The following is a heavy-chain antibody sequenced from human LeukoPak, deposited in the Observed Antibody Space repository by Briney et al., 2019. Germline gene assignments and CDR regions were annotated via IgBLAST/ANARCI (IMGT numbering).Heavy chain of an antibody. Sequence: GASVKVSCKTSGYTFTDYYIHWMRQAPEQGLEWMGWINSYSGGISYAQKFQGRVTLTSDTPDRTVFIELNRLTSDDTAVYYCARTRIAARRADFDYWGQGTVVTVSS. CDR3: ARTRIAARRADFDY. CDR1: GYTFTDYY. J-gene: IGHJ4*02. D-gene: IGHD6-6*01. CDR2: INSYSGGI. V-gene: IGHV1-2*02.